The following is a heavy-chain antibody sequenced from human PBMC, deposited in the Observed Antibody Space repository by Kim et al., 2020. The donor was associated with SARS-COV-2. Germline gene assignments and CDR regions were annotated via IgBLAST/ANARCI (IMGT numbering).Heavy chain of an antibody. CDR1: GGSFSGYY. D-gene: IGHD1-1*01. CDR3: ARGGMETKSFDY. J-gene: IGHJ4*02. CDR2: INHSGST. Sequence: SETLSLTCAVYGGSFSGYYWSWIRQPPGKGLEWIGEINHSGSTNYNPSLKSRVTISVDTSKNQFSLKLSSVTAADTAVYYCARGGMETKSFDYWGQGTLVTVSS. V-gene: IGHV4-34*01.